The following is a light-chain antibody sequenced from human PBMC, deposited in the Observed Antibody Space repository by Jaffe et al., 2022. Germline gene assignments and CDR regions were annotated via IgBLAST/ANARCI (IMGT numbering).Light chain of an antibody. CDR2: KAS. Sequence: DIQMTQSPSALSASVGDGVTITCRASERISNYLAWYQQKPGKAPKLLIYKASNLESGVPSRFSGSASGTEFTLTISSLRPDDFATYYCQQYNSFPFTFGQGTKLDI. CDR1: ERISNY. J-gene: IGKJ2*01. V-gene: IGKV1-5*03. CDR3: QQYNSFPFT.